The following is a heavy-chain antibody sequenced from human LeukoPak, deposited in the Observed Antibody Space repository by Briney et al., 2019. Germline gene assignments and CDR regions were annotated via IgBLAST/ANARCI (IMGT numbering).Heavy chain of an antibody. CDR3: ARGITGTFDAFDI. D-gene: IGHD1-20*01. J-gene: IGHJ3*02. CDR2: MNPNSGNT. V-gene: IGHV1-8*03. Sequence: GAAVKVSCKASGYTFTSYDINWVRQATGQGLEWMGWMNPNSGNTGYAQKFQGRVTITRNTSISTAYMELSSLRSEDTAVYYCARGITGTFDAFDIWGQGTMVTVSS. CDR1: GYTFTSYD.